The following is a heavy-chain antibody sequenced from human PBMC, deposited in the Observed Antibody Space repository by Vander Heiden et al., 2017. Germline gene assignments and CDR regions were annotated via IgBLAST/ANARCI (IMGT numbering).Heavy chain of an antibody. D-gene: IGHD3-3*01. CDR1: GGSISSSSYY. V-gene: IGHV4-39*01. Sequence: QLQLQESRPGLVKPSETLSLTCTVSGGSISSSSYYWGWIRQPPGKGLEWIGSIYYSGSTYYNPSLKSRVTISVDTSKNQFSLKLSSVTAADTAVYYCARPVYDFWAQWFDPWGQGTLVTVSS. CDR2: IYYSGST. CDR3: ARPVYDFWAQWFDP. J-gene: IGHJ5*02.